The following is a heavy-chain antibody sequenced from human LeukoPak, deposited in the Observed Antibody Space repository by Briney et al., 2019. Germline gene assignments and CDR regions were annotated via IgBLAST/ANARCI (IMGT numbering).Heavy chain of an antibody. J-gene: IGHJ4*02. CDR3: ARDKIMGASLFDY. CDR2: IKQDGSEK. Sequence: GGSLRLSCAASGFAFSSYSMKWVRQAPGEGLEWVANIKQDGSEKSYVDSVKGRFTISRDNAKNSLYLKMNSLRAEDTAAYYCARDKIMGASLFDYWGQGSLVTVSS. V-gene: IGHV3-7*01. CDR1: GFAFSSYS. D-gene: IGHD3-16*01.